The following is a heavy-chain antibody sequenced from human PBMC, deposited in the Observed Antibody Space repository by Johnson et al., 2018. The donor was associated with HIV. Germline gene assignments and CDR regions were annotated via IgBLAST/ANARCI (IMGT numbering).Heavy chain of an antibody. V-gene: IGHV3-30-3*01. Sequence: QMLLVESGGGVVQPGRSLRLSCAASGFTFSSYAMHWVRQAPGKGLEWVAVISYDGSNKYYADSVKGRFTISVDNSKNTLYLQMNSLRAENTAVYYCARDGGYSSSWYKYAFDIWGQGTMVTVSS. CDR3: ARDGGYSSSWYKYAFDI. J-gene: IGHJ3*02. CDR1: GFTFSSYA. D-gene: IGHD6-13*01. CDR2: ISYDGSNK.